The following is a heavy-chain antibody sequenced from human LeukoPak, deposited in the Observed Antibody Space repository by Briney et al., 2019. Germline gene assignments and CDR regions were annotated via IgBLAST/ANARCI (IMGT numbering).Heavy chain of an antibody. CDR2: VSSSSRTI. V-gene: IGHV3-48*01. CDR1: GFTFSSYS. CDR3: AKVAKYYYGSETYYFFEH. D-gene: IGHD3-10*01. J-gene: IGHJ4*02. Sequence: GGSLRLSCAASGFTFSSYSMNWVRQAPGKGLGGVSYVSSSSRTIYYADSVKGRFTVSRDNAKNSLFLQMNSLRVEDTAVYYCAKVAKYYYGSETYYFFEHWGQGTPVTASS.